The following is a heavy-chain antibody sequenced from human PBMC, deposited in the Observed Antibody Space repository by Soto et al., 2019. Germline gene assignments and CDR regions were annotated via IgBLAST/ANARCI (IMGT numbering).Heavy chain of an antibody. CDR1: GYPFSNYA. CDR2: INAGNGNS. V-gene: IGHV1-3*05. J-gene: IGHJ6*02. D-gene: IGHD2-2*01. Sequence: QVQLVQSGAEEKKPGASVKVSCKASGYPFSNYAMHWVRQAPGQGLEWMGWINAGNGNSKYSQKFQGRVTITRDTSANTAYMELDSLRSEDTAVYYCATSTYCSSSTCYQWYGMDVWGQGTTVTFSS. CDR3: ATSTYCSSSTCYQWYGMDV.